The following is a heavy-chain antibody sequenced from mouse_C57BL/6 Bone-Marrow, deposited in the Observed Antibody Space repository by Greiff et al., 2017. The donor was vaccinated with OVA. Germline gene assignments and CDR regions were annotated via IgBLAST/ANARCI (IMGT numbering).Heavy chain of an antibody. CDR3: ARWGDGYYFDD. CDR1: GYTFTSYW. D-gene: IGHD2-3*01. V-gene: IGHV1-50*01. CDR2: LDPSDSYT. J-gene: IGHJ2*01. Sequence: VQLQQPGAELVKPGASVKLSCKASGYTFTSYWMQWVKQRPGQGLEWIGELDPSDSYTNSHQKFKGQATLTVDTSTSTAYMQRNSRTSEDSAVYYCARWGDGYYFDDWGQGTTLTVSS.